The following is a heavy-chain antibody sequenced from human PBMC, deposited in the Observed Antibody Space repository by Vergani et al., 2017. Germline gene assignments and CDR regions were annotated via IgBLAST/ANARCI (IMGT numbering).Heavy chain of an antibody. D-gene: IGHD3-22*01. Sequence: VQLLESGGGLVQPGGSLRLSCAASGFTFSSYGMHWVRQAPGKGLEWVAVIWYDGSNKYYADSVKGRFTISRDNSKNTLYLQMNSLRAEDTAVYYCARDRYYYDSSGYPSAFDIWGQGTMVTVSS. V-gene: IGHV3-33*01. CDR1: GFTFSSYG. J-gene: IGHJ3*02. CDR3: ARDRYYYDSSGYPSAFDI. CDR2: IWYDGSNK.